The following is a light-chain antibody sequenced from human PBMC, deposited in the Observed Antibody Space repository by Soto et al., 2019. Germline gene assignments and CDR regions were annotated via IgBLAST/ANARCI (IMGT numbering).Light chain of an antibody. CDR3: QQSYSSLGT. Sequence: DIQMTQSPSSLSASVGDRVTITCRASQSISSYLNWYQQKPGKAPKLLIYAASSLQSGVPSRFSSSGSGTDFTLTVSSLQPEDFAIYYCQQSYSSLGTFGQGTKVEIK. V-gene: IGKV1-39*01. CDR2: AAS. CDR1: QSISSY. J-gene: IGKJ1*01.